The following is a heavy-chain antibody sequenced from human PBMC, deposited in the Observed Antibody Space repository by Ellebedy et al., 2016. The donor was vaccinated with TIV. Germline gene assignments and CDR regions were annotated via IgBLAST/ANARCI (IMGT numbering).Heavy chain of an antibody. CDR3: ARRRTYYYDSNGYYFAYGMDV. J-gene: IGHJ6*02. CDR1: GGSISSSNW. V-gene: IGHV4-4*02. D-gene: IGHD3-22*01. CDR2: IYHSGST. Sequence: SETLSLXCAVSGGSISSSNWWSWVRQPPGKGLEWIGEIYHSGSTNYNPSLKSRVTISVDKSKNHFSLKLSSVTAADTAVYYCARRRTYYYDSNGYYFAYGMDVWGRGTTVTVSS.